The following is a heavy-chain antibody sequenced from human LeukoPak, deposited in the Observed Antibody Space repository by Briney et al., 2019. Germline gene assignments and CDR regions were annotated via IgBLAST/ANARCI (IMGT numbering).Heavy chain of an antibody. CDR1: GGSFSDYF. J-gene: IGHJ4*02. V-gene: IGHV4-39*01. CDR2: IYYSGST. CDR3: ARHRKDFYDSSGYYTPLDY. Sequence: SETLSLTCAVYGGSFSDYFWGWIRQPPGKGLEWIGSIYYSGSTYYNRSLKSRVTISVDTSKNQFSLKLSSVTAADTAVYYCARHRKDFYDSSGYYTPLDYWGQGTLVTVSS. D-gene: IGHD3-22*01.